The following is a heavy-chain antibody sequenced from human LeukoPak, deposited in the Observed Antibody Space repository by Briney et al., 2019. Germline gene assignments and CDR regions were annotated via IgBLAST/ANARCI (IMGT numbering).Heavy chain of an antibody. CDR3: ARAARRDGYPFDY. CDR1: GGTFSSYA. J-gene: IGHJ4*02. CDR2: IIPIFGTA. D-gene: IGHD5-24*01. Sequence: SVKVSCKASGGTFSSYAISWVRQAPGQGLEWMGGIIPIFGTANYAQKFQGRVTITADESTSTAYMELSSLRSEDTAAYYCARAARRDGYPFDYWGQGTLVTVSS. V-gene: IGHV1-69*13.